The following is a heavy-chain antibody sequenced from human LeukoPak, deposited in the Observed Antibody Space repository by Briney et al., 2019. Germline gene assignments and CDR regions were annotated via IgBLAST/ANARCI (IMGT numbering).Heavy chain of an antibody. V-gene: IGHV4-39*07. J-gene: IGHJ4*02. CDR3: ARGDPLPHMTLDY. Sequence: SETLSLTCTVSGGSISSSSYYWGWIRQPPGKGLEWIGCIYNSGSTNYNPSLKSRVTISVDTSKNQFSLKLSSVTAADTAVYYCARGDPLPHMTLDYWGQGTLVTVSS. CDR1: GGSISSSSYY. D-gene: IGHD2-21*01. CDR2: IYNSGST.